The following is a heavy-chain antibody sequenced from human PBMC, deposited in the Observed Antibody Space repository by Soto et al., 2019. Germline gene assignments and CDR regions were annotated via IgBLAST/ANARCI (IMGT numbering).Heavy chain of an antibody. CDR2: IYPCDSDT. D-gene: IGHD2-2*02. CDR3: DRPIGYCSSTSCYTEHWFDS. Sequence: GESLKISCKGSGYIFTSYWIGWVRHMPGKGLELMGIIYPCDSDTRYSPSFQGQVTTSADKSISTAYLQWSSLKASDTAMYYCDRPIGYCSSTSCYTEHWFDSSCQGTXFTFAS. CDR1: GYIFTSYW. V-gene: IGHV5-51*01. J-gene: IGHJ5*01.